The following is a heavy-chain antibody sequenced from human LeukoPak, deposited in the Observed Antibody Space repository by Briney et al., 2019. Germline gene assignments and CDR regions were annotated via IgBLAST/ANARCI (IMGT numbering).Heavy chain of an antibody. D-gene: IGHD3-16*01. CDR1: GFTFSNYW. J-gene: IGHJ3*02. Sequence: GGSLRLSCAASGFTFSNYWMHWVRQAPAKGLVWVSRINSDGSTTYADSVKGRFTISRDNAEKTLYLQLNSLRAEDTAVYYCARGKDGVWALDIWGQGTLVTVSS. V-gene: IGHV3-74*01. CDR2: INSDGSTT. CDR3: ARGKDGVWALDI.